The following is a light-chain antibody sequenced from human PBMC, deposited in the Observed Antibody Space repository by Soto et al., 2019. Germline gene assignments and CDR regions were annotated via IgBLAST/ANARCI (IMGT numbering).Light chain of an antibody. V-gene: IGKV3-15*01. J-gene: IGKJ1*01. CDR1: QSVSSN. CDR3: QQYNSWPPWT. CDR2: GAS. Sequence: EVVLTQSPGTLSMSPGERATLSCRSSQSVSSNLAWYQQKPGQAPSLLIYGASIRATGIPARFSGSGSGTDFTLTISSLQSEDFAVYYCQQYNSWPPWTFGPGTKVDIK.